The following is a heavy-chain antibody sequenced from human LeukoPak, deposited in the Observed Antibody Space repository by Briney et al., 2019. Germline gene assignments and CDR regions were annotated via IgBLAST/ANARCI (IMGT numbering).Heavy chain of an antibody. CDR1: GFTFSSYW. V-gene: IGHV3-74*01. Sequence: GGSLRLSCAASGFTFSSYWMHWVRQAPGKGPVWVSRINSDGSTTNYADSVKGRFTISRDNAKNALYLQMNSLRVEDTAVYYCAGVIYYTSDAFDIWGQGTMVTVSS. J-gene: IGHJ3*02. CDR3: AGVIYYTSDAFDI. D-gene: IGHD3-22*01. CDR2: INSDGSTT.